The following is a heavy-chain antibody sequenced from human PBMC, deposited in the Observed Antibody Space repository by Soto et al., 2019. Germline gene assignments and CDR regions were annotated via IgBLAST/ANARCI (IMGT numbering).Heavy chain of an antibody. CDR1: GGTFGSYA. CDR3: ARSQDRSTSLEIYYYYYYGMDV. V-gene: IGHV1-69*01. D-gene: IGHD2-2*01. J-gene: IGHJ6*02. CDR2: IIPIPGTA. Sequence: QVQLVQSGAEVKKPGSSVKVSCKASGGTFGSYAISWVRQAPGQGLEWMGGIIPIPGTANYAQKFQGRVTIAADESTSTDYKELSRLRSEDTAVYYWARSQDRSTSLEIYYYYYYGMDVWGQGTTVTVSS.